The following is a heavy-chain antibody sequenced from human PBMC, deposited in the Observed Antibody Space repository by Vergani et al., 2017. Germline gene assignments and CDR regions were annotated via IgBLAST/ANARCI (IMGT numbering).Heavy chain of an antibody. V-gene: IGHV4-38-2*01. CDR1: DSSIMTNPY. CDR3: ARHRGSGGFFPSSYFCGMDV. J-gene: IGHJ6*02. CDR2: IYHSGDT. D-gene: IGHD3-10*01. Sequence: QVQLQESGPGLVKPSETLTLTCDVSDSSIMTNPYWGWFRQSPGKGLEWIGCIYHSGDTHYNSSLKSRVSISIVSSSKFSVSRTSVTAADTAIYYCARHRGSGGFFPSSYFCGMDVWGHGTTVTVSS.